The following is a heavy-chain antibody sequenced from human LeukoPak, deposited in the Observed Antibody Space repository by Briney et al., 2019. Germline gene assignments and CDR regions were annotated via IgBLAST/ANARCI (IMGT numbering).Heavy chain of an antibody. CDR3: AKDSTHLYYDILTGYSYTVDY. D-gene: IGHD3-9*01. CDR1: GFTFSSYA. Sequence: PGGSLRLSCAASGFTFSSYAMSWVRQAPGKGLEWVSAISGSGGSTYYADSVKGRFTISRDNSKNTLYLQMNSLRAEDTAVYYCAKDSTHLYYDILTGYSYTVDYWGQGTQVTVSS. V-gene: IGHV3-23*01. J-gene: IGHJ4*02. CDR2: ISGSGGST.